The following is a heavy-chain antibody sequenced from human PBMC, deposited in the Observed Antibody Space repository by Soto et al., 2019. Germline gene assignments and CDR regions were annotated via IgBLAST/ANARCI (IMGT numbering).Heavy chain of an antibody. Sequence: QVQLVQSGAEVKKPGSSVKVSCNASGGTFSSYAISWVRQAPGQGLEWMGGIIPIFGTANYAQKFQCRVTITADESTSTAYMELSSLRSEDTAVYYCARVGDVLLWFGDSYSSGAFDIWGQGTMVTVSS. CDR2: IIPIFGTA. V-gene: IGHV1-69*01. J-gene: IGHJ3*02. D-gene: IGHD3-10*01. CDR1: GGTFSSYA. CDR3: ARVGDVLLWFGDSYSSGAFDI.